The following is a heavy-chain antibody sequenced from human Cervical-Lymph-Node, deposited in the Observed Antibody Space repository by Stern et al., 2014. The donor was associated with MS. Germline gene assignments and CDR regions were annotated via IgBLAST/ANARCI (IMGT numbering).Heavy chain of an antibody. CDR2: ISAHSGTT. V-gene: IGHV1-18*01. CDR1: GYIFTING. Sequence: QVQLVQSGAEVKMPGASVKVSCKASGYIFTINGISWVRQAPGQGLEWLGWISAHSGTTHYAQKFQGRVTMTTDTSTSTAYMELWSLRSDDTAVYYCARDRNWSFDYWGQGTLVTVSS. CDR3: ARDRNWSFDY. J-gene: IGHJ4*02. D-gene: IGHD1-20*01.